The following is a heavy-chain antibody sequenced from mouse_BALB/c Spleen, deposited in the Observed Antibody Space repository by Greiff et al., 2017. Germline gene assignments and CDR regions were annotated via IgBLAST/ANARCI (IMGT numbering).Heavy chain of an antibody. CDR3: TITTVVAPYAMDY. D-gene: IGHD1-1*01. V-gene: IGHV5-6-4*01. J-gene: IGHJ4*01. CDR2: ISSGGSYT. CDR1: GFTFSSYT. Sequence: EVKLVESGGGLGKPGGSLKLSCAASGFTFSSYTMSWVRQTPEKRLEWVATISSGGSYTYYPDSVKGRFTISRDNAKNTLYLQMSSLKSEDTAMYYCTITTVVAPYAMDYWGQGTSVTVSS.